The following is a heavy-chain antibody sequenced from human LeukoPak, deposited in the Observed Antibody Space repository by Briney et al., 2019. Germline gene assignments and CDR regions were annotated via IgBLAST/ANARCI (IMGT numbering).Heavy chain of an antibody. J-gene: IGHJ4*02. Sequence: SETLFLTCALNGGSFSGYYWSWIRKPPGKELEWIGEINHSGSTNYNPSLKSRVTISVDTSKNQFSLKLSSVTAADTAVYYCARVTRGYSYGPKAALDYWGQGTLVTVSS. CDR3: ARVTRGYSYGPKAALDY. V-gene: IGHV4-34*01. CDR1: GGSFSGYY. D-gene: IGHD5-18*01. CDR2: INHSGST.